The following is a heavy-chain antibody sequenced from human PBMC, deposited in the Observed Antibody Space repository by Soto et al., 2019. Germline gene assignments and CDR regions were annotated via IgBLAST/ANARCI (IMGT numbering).Heavy chain of an antibody. J-gene: IGHJ4*02. Sequence: GGSLRLSCAASGFTFSSLGMHWVRQAPGKGLEWVAIISFDGTETYFADSVKGRFTISRDNSKNTLDLQMNSLRAEDTAVYYCAKGHYYDSTDYYSYADHWGQGTLVTVSS. D-gene: IGHD3-22*01. CDR1: GFTFSSLG. V-gene: IGHV3-30*18. CDR2: ISFDGTET. CDR3: AKGHYYDSTDYYSYADH.